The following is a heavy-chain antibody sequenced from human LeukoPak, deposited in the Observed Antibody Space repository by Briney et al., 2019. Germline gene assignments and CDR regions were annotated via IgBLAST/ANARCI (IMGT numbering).Heavy chain of an antibody. V-gene: IGHV1-46*01. D-gene: IGHD3-22*01. CDR2: INPTGGST. CDR1: GYTFTSYY. CDR3: ARKGGPIYYDSSGYHFDS. Sequence: ASVKVSCKASGYTFTSYYMDWVRQAPGQGLEWMGIINPTGGSTGYAQKFQGRVTMTRDTSTSTVYMELSSLRSEDTAVYYCARKGGPIYYDSSGYHFDSWGQGTLVTVSS. J-gene: IGHJ4*02.